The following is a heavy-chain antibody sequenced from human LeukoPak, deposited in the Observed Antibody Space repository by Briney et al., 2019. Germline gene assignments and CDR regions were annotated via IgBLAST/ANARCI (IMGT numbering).Heavy chain of an antibody. Sequence: PGGSLRLSCAASGFTFSSYSMNWVRQAPGKGLEWVSYISSSSSTIYYADSVKGRFTISRDSSKNTLYLQMNSLRAEDTAVYYCAKVGTKGPFDYWGQGTLVTVSS. V-gene: IGHV3-48*01. D-gene: IGHD1-7*01. J-gene: IGHJ4*02. CDR3: AKVGTKGPFDY. CDR1: GFTFSSYS. CDR2: ISSSSSTI.